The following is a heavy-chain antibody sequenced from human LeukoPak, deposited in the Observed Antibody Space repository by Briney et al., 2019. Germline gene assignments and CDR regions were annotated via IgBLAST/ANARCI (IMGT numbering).Heavy chain of an antibody. Sequence: PSETLSLTCTVSGGSISSYYLSWIRQPAGKGLEWIGRIYSRGTTYNPSLKDRVTMSADTSRNHVSLTLNSVTATDTAVYYCARDSGTTGEVKFDPWGQGTLVTVSS. CDR3: ARDSGTTGEVKFDP. D-gene: IGHD3-10*01. V-gene: IGHV4-4*07. J-gene: IGHJ5*02. CDR2: IYSRGT. CDR1: GGSISSYY.